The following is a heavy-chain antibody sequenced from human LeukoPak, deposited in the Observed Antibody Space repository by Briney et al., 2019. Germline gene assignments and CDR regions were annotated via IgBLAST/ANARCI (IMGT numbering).Heavy chain of an antibody. CDR2: ISAYNGNT. Sequence: ASVKVSCKASGYTFTSYGISWVRQAPGQGLEWMGWISAYNGNTNYAQKLQGRVTMTTDTSTSTAYMELRSLRSDDTAVYYCARDWGDYGSGSPDAFDIWGQGTMVTVSS. CDR1: GYTFTSYG. V-gene: IGHV1-18*01. D-gene: IGHD3-10*01. J-gene: IGHJ3*02. CDR3: ARDWGDYGSGSPDAFDI.